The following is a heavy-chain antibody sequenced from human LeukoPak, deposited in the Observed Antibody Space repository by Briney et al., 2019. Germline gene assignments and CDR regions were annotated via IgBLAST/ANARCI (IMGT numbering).Heavy chain of an antibody. CDR1: GYSISSGYY. Sequence: SETLSLTCAVSGYSISSGYYWGWIRQPPGKGLEWIGSIYHSGSTYYNPSLKSRVTISVDTSKNQFSLKLSSVTAADTAVYYCAGPLAAAIVHTAFDIWGQGTMVTVSS. CDR3: AGPLAAAIVHTAFDI. J-gene: IGHJ3*02. V-gene: IGHV4-38-2*01. CDR2: IYHSGST. D-gene: IGHD2-2*02.